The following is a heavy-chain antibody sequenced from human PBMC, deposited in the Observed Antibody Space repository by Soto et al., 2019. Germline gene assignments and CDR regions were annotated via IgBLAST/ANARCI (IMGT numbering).Heavy chain of an antibody. V-gene: IGHV1-18*01. Sequence: QIQVVQSEVEVKRPGASVRISCKASGYTLDNHAITWVRQAPGQGLEWMGWIGALLYNDATKYAQKFQGRVTMARDTSPNTVYMDLGSLRSDDTAVYYCARGTKGAGGWYFDLWGRGTLVVVSS. CDR3: ARGTKGAGGWYFDL. D-gene: IGHD2-8*01. CDR2: IGALLYNDAT. CDR1: GYTLDNHA. J-gene: IGHJ2*01.